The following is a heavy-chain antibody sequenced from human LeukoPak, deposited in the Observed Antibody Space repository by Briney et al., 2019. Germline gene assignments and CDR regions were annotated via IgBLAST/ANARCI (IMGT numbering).Heavy chain of an antibody. V-gene: IGHV4-59*08. CDR3: ARWNAVITSIDY. J-gene: IGHJ4*02. CDR2: VYYTGST. CDR1: GGTLNSFY. D-gene: IGHD3-16*01. Sequence: PSETLSLTCTVSGGTLNSFYWNWIRQPPGKGLEWIGYVYYTGSTSYNPSLKSRVTISGDTSKNQFSLKLSSVTAVDTAVYFCARWNAVITSIDYWGQGILVAVSS.